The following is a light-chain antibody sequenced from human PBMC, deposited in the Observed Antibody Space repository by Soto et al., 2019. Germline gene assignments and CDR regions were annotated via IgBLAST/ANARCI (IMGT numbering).Light chain of an antibody. CDR2: GAS. CDR3: QQYGSSGT. Sequence: EIVLPQSPGTLSLSPGERATLSCRASQSVSNNYLAWYQQKPGPAPRLLIYGASNRATGIPDRFSGSGSGTDFTLTISRLEPEDFAVYYCQQYGSSGTFGQGTKVDIK. V-gene: IGKV3-20*01. J-gene: IGKJ1*01. CDR1: QSVSNNY.